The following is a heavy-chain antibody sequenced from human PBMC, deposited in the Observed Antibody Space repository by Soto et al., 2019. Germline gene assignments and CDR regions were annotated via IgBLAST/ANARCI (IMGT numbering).Heavy chain of an antibody. CDR2: ISAYNGKT. V-gene: IGHV1-18*01. CDR3: ARSYYDILPGYYDTFDV. J-gene: IGHJ3*01. D-gene: IGHD3-9*01. Sequence: QLQLVQSGGEVKKPGAAVKVSCKASGYTFTTHGISWVRQAPGRGREWKGWISAYNGKTNYAQRLQGRVTMTTDTSTSTAYMELGSLRSDDTAVYYCARSYYDILPGYYDTFDVWGQGTVVTVSS. CDR1: GYTFTTHG.